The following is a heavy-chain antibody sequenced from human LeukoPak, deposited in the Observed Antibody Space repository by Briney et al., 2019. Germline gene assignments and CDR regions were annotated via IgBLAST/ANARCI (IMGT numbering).Heavy chain of an antibody. D-gene: IGHD3-22*01. Sequence: PGGSLRLSCAASGFTFTNYGMHWVRQAPGTGLEWVALIWYDGSLKYYSDSLKGRFTISRDNSKNTLYLQMNSPRVEDTAVYYCASSDDSSYRPWFWGQGTLVTVSS. CDR2: IWYDGSLK. CDR3: ASSDDSSYRPWF. V-gene: IGHV3-30*02. CDR1: GFTFTNYG. J-gene: IGHJ4*02.